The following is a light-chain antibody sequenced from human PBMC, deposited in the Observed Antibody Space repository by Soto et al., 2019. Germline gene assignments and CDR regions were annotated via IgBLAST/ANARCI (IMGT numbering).Light chain of an antibody. Sequence: QSVLTQPASVSGSPGQSITISCTGTSSDVGGYNYVSWYQQHPGKAPKLLIYDNTHRPSGVPDRFSGSTSGTSASLAITGLQADDEADYYCQSFDGSLNAYVFGTGTKLTVL. CDR1: SSDVGGYNY. CDR3: QSFDGSLNAYV. CDR2: DNT. V-gene: IGLV2-14*01. J-gene: IGLJ1*01.